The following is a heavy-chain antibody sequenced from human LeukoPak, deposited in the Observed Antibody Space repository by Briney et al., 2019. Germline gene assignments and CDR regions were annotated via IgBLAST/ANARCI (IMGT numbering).Heavy chain of an antibody. J-gene: IGHJ5*02. V-gene: IGHV4-34*01. D-gene: IGHD1-26*01. CDR3: FGRKTRNWFDP. CDR1: GGSFSGYY. CDR2: INHSGGT. Sequence: PSETLSLTCAVYGGSFSGYYWSWIRQPPGKGLEWIGEINHSGGTNYNPSLKSRVTISVDTSKNQFSLKLSSVTAADTAVYYCFGRKTRNWFDPWGQGTLVTVSS.